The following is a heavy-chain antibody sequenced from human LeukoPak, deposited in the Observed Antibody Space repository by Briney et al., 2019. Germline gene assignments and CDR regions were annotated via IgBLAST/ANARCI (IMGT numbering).Heavy chain of an antibody. V-gene: IGHV4-59*01. D-gene: IGHD2-2*01. CDR1: GGSISGYY. CDR2: IHYSGST. J-gene: IGHJ6*02. CDR3: ARADGTSYYYYGMDV. Sequence: SETLSLTCTVSGGSISGYYWTWIRQSPGKGLEWIGYIHYSGSTNYNPSLKSRVTISLDTSKSQFSLKLSSVTAADTAVYYCARADGTSYYYYGMDVWGQGTTVTVSS.